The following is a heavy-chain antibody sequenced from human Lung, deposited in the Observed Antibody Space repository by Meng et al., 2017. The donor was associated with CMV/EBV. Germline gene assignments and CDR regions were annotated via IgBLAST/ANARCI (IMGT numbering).Heavy chain of an antibody. CDR3: ASSYYYDSSGYVYFDY. CDR2: IIPFFGAA. D-gene: IGHD3-22*01. Sequence: GGPFSSDAISWVRQAPGQGLEWMGGIIPFFGAANYAQKFQGRVTITTDEFTTTAYMELSSLRSEDTAVYYCASSYYYDSSGYVYFDYWGQGTLVTVSS. J-gene: IGHJ4*02. CDR1: GGPFSSDA. V-gene: IGHV1-69*05.